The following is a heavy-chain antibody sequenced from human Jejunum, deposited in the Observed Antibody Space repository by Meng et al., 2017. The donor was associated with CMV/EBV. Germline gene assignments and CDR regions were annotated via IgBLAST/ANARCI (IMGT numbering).Heavy chain of an antibody. CDR1: AL. D-gene: IGHD2-2*01. J-gene: IGHJ3*02. CDR2: IKRKTDGGTT. V-gene: IGHV3-15*01. CDR3: TTEVCTATNCYTKGAFDI. Sequence: ALMTWVRQAPGKGLEWVGRIKRKTDGGTTDYAGPVKGRFTISRDDSKNTLYLQMNSLKTEDTAVYYCTTEVCTATNCYTKGAFDIWGQGTMVTVSS.